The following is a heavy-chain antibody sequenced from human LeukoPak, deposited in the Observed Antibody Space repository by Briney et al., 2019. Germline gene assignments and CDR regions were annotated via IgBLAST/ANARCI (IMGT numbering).Heavy chain of an antibody. CDR3: VRNLAVAGTCFDS. CDR1: GFTFRNYW. V-gene: IGHV3-7*03. Sequence: GGSLRFSCAASGFTFRNYWMSWVRQVPGTGLEWVANIKQDGSDRNYVTSVRGRFTISRDNAESSLYLQMNSLRAEDTAVYYCVRNLAVAGTCFDSWGQGTLVTVSS. D-gene: IGHD6-19*01. CDR2: IKQDGSDR. J-gene: IGHJ4*02.